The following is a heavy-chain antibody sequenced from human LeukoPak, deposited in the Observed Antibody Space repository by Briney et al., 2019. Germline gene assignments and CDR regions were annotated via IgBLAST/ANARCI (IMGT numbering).Heavy chain of an antibody. CDR3: ARDLAAMVKKGSYYFDY. J-gene: IGHJ4*02. D-gene: IGHD5-18*01. Sequence: ASVKVSCKASGYTFTSYAMHWVRQAPGQRLEWMGWINAGNGNTKYSQEFQGRVTITRDTSASTAYMELSSLRSEDTAVYYCARDLAAMVKKGSYYFDYWGQGTLVTVSS. CDR2: INAGNGNT. CDR1: GYTFTSYA. V-gene: IGHV1-3*01.